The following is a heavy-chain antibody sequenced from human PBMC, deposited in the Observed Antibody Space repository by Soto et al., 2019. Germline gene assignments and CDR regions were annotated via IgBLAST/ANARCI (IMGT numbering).Heavy chain of an antibody. CDR3: ARHHIGRFLEWELDY. D-gene: IGHD3-3*01. J-gene: IGHJ4*02. V-gene: IGHV4-39*01. CDR2: INYSGST. Sequence: PSETLSLTCTVSGGSINTSGYYGSWIRQPPGKGLEWIGSINYSGSTYYNPSLKSRVTISVDTSKHQFSLKLSSVTAADTAGYYCARHHIGRFLEWELDYWGQGTLVTVSS. CDR1: GGSINTSGYY.